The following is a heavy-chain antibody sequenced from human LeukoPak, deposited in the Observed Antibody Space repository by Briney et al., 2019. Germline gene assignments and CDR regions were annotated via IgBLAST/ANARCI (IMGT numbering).Heavy chain of an antibody. J-gene: IGHJ4*02. CDR2: INPSGGST. V-gene: IGHV1-46*01. CDR1: GYTFTSCY. D-gene: IGHD3-9*01. CDR3: AREGDDILTGYGPWDY. Sequence: GASVKVSCKASGYTFTSCYMHWVRQAPGQGLEWMGIINPSGGSTSYAQKFQGRVTMTRDTSTSTVYMELSSLRSEDTAVYYCAREGDDILTGYGPWDYWGQGTLVTVSS.